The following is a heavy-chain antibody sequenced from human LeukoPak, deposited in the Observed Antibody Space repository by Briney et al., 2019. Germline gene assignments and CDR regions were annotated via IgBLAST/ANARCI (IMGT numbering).Heavy chain of an antibody. V-gene: IGHV3-66*01. CDR3: AMASDFWSGYYRYYFDY. Sequence: GGSLRLSCAASGFTVSSNYMSWVRQAPGEGLEWVSVIYSGGSTYYADSVKGRFTISRDNSKNTLYLQMNSLRAEDTAVYYCAMASDFWSGYYRYYFDYWGQGTLVTVSS. J-gene: IGHJ4*02. CDR2: IYSGGST. D-gene: IGHD3-3*01. CDR1: GFTVSSNY.